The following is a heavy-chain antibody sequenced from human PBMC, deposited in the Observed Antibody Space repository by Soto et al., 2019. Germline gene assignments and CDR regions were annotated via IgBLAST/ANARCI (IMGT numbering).Heavy chain of an antibody. J-gene: IGHJ4*02. D-gene: IGHD5-12*01. CDR3: ARRRWLQCFDY. CDR1: GGSISSGDYY. V-gene: IGHV4-30-4*01. CDR2: IYYSGST. Sequence: TLSLTCTVSGGSISSGDYYWSWIRQPPGKGLEWIGCIYYSGSTYYNPSLKSRVTISVDTSKNQFSLKLSSVTAADTAVYYCARRRWLQCFDYWGQGTLVTVSS.